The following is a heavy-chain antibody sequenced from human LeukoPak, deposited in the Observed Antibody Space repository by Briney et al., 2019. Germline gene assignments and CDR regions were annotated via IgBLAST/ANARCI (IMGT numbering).Heavy chain of an antibody. CDR3: ETAFAY. Sequence: PGGSLGLSCAASGFIFSNYNMNWVRQAPGKGLEWVSYISSSGSTIYYADSVKGRFTISRDNAKSSLYLQMNSLRADDTAVYYCETAFAYWGQGTLVTVSS. CDR2: ISSSGSTI. V-gene: IGHV3-48*01. J-gene: IGHJ4*02. CDR1: GFIFSNYN.